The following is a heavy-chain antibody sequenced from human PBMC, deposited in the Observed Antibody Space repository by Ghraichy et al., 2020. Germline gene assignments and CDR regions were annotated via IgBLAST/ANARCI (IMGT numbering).Heavy chain of an antibody. Sequence: GGSLRLSCAASGFTFSSYWMSWVRQAPGKGLEWVANIKQDGSEKYYVDSVKGRFTISRDNAKNSLYLQMNSLRAEDTAVYYCARGSWGYWAPGSFDYWGQGTLVTVSS. CDR1: GFTFSSYW. J-gene: IGHJ4*02. CDR2: IKQDGSEK. V-gene: IGHV3-7*01. D-gene: IGHD1-26*01. CDR3: ARGSWGYWAPGSFDY.